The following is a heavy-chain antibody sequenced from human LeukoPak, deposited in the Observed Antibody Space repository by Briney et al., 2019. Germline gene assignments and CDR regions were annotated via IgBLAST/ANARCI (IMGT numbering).Heavy chain of an antibody. D-gene: IGHD6-19*01. V-gene: IGHV5-51*01. Sequence: GASLQISCKVSGSNFTTYWIGWGRQLPGKGVEGMGIIYPGDSDTSYSPSFQGQVTISADKSISTAYLQWCSLNASDTAMYYCARSDSSVTARGIQYWGQGTLVTVSS. CDR1: GSNFTTYW. CDR3: ARSDSSVTARGIQY. CDR2: IYPGDSDT. J-gene: IGHJ1*01.